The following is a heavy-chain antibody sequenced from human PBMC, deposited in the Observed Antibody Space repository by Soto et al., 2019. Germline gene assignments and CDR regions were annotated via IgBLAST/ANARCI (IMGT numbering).Heavy chain of an antibody. Sequence: QVQLQESGPGLVKPSQTLSLTCTVSNGSISSGGYYWSWVRQHPGKGLEWIGYIFFTGSTYYNPSLKSRVTMSVDTSKNQFSLKLTSVTAADTAVYYCVRDTVYYHSSGFVRAPFDIWGQGTLVTVSS. J-gene: IGHJ3*02. CDR3: VRDTVYYHSSGFVRAPFDI. CDR2: IFFTGST. D-gene: IGHD3-22*01. V-gene: IGHV4-31*03. CDR1: NGSISSGGYY.